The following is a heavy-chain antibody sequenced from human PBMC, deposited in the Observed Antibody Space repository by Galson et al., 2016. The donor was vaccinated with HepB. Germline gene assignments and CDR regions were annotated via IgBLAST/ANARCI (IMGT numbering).Heavy chain of an antibody. D-gene: IGHD3-10*01. J-gene: IGHJ3*02. Sequence: QSGAEVKKPGESLKISCKGSGYTFTSYWIGWVRQMPGKGLEWMGIIYPGDSETKYSPSFQGQVTISADKSITTPYLQWSSLKASDTAMYFGAKLRGWEDAFHIWGQGTMVTVYS. V-gene: IGHV5-51*01. CDR2: IYPGDSET. CDR3: AKLRGWEDAFHI. CDR1: GYTFTSYW.